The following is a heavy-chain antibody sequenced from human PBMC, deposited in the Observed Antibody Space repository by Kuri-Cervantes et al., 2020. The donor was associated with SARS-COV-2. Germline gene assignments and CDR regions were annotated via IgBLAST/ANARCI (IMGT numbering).Heavy chain of an antibody. CDR1: GGSFSGYY. Sequence: SETLSLTCAVYGGSFSGYYWSWIRQPPGKGLEWIGEINHSGSTNYNPSLKSRVTISVDTSKNQFSLKLSSVTAADTAVYYCARSRDGYSYNYWGQGTLVTVSS. CDR3: ARSRDGYSYNY. CDR2: INHSGST. J-gene: IGHJ4*02. D-gene: IGHD5-24*01. V-gene: IGHV4-34*01.